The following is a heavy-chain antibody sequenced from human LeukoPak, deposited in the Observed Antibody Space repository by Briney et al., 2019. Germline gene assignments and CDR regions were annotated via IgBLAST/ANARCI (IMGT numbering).Heavy chain of an antibody. J-gene: IGHJ4*02. D-gene: IGHD1-7*01. CDR2: IYYSGST. CDR3: ARGPGTTLGY. V-gene: IGHV4-59*12. CDR1: GGSISSYY. Sequence: SETLSPTCTVSGGSISSYYWSWIRQPPGKGLEWIGYIYYSGSTNYNPSLKSRVTISVDTSKNQFSLKLSSLTAANTAVYYCARGPGTTLGYWGQGTLVTVSS.